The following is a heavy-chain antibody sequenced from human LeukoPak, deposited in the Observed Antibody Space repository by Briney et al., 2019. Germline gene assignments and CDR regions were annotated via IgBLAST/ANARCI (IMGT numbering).Heavy chain of an antibody. Sequence: GGSLRLPCVASGFTFSNYLMNWVRQAPGKGLEWVSGISHSGSSIHYADSVKGRFTISRDNSKNTLYPQMDRLRVEDTAVYYCAMALDYWGQGTLVTVSS. J-gene: IGHJ4*02. V-gene: IGHV3-23*01. CDR3: AMALDY. CDR1: GFTFSNYL. CDR2: ISHSGSSI.